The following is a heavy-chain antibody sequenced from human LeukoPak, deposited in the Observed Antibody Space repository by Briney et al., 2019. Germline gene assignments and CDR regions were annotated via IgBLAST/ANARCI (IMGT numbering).Heavy chain of an antibody. CDR1: GFTFSSYG. CDR3: AKECVDTAMVMGLDY. D-gene: IGHD5-18*01. V-gene: IGHV3-30*18. Sequence: PGRSLRLSCAASGFTFSSYGMHWVRQAPGKGLEWVAVISYDGSNKYYADSVKGRFTISRDNSKNTLYLQMNSLRAEDTAVYYCAKECVDTAMVMGLDYWGQGTLVTVSS. J-gene: IGHJ4*02. CDR2: ISYDGSNK.